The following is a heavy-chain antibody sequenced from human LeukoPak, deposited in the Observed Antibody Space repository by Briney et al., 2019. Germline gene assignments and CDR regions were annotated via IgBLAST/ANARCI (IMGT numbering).Heavy chain of an antibody. D-gene: IGHD3-16*01. Sequence: SETXSLTCTVSGGSISSYYWSWIRQPPGKXLEWIGYIYYSGSTNYNPSLKSRGTIVLDTSRNQFSLRLSSVTAADTAVYYCTQGAGWLIDYWGQGILVSVSS. CDR1: GGSISSYY. CDR2: IYYSGST. CDR3: TQGAGWLIDY. J-gene: IGHJ4*02. V-gene: IGHV4-59*03.